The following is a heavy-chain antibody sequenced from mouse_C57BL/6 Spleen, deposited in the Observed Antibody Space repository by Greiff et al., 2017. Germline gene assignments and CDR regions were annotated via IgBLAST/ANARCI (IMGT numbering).Heavy chain of an antibody. CDR2: FYPGSGSI. V-gene: IGHV1-62-2*01. CDR3: ARHDYDEWYFDV. J-gene: IGHJ1*03. Sequence: QVQLQQSGAELVKPGASVKISCKASGYAFSSYWMNWVKQRSGQGLEWIGWFYPGSGSIKYNEKFKDKATLTADKSSSTVYMELSRLTSEDSAVYFCARHDYDEWYFDVWGTGTTVTVSS. D-gene: IGHD2-12*01. CDR1: GYAFSSYW.